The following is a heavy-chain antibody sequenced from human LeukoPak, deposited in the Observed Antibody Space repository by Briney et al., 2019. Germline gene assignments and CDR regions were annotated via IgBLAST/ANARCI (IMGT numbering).Heavy chain of an antibody. J-gene: IGHJ4*02. CDR2: ISSGSSTV. Sequence: RSLILSCAASGFTFSSYSMNWVRQSAGKGLEWVSYISSGSSTVYYADSVKGRFTISRDNAKNSLYLQMDSLRAEDTAVYYCARDPSLYCGTTSCYDLDYWGQGTLVTVSS. V-gene: IGHV3-48*04. CDR3: ARDPSLYCGTTSCYDLDY. CDR1: GFTFSSYS. D-gene: IGHD2-2*01.